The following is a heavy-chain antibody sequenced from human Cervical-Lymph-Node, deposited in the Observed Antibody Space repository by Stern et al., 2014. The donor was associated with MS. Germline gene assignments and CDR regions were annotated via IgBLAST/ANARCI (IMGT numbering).Heavy chain of an antibody. V-gene: IGHV4-39*01. D-gene: IGHD6-13*01. Sequence: QLQLQESGPGLVKPSETLSLTCTVSGGSISSSSYYWGWIRQPPGKGLEWIGSIYYSGSTYYNPSLKSRVTISVDTSKNQFSLKLRSVTAADTAVYYCARHGGRAKVDPDAFDIWGQGTMVTVSS. J-gene: IGHJ3*02. CDR2: IYYSGST. CDR1: GGSISSSSYY. CDR3: ARHGGRAKVDPDAFDI.